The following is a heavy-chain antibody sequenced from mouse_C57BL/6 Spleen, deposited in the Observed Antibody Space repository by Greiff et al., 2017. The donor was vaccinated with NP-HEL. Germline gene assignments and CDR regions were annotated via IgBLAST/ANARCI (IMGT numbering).Heavy chain of an antibody. Sequence: VQLQQSGAELVRPGSSVKLSCKASGYTFTSYWMHWVKQRPIQGLEWIGNIDPSDSETHYNQTFKDKATLTVDKSSSTAYMQLSSRTSEDSAVYYCARQQLRLRSFDYWGQGTTRTVSS. J-gene: IGHJ2*01. CDR2: IDPSDSET. D-gene: IGHD3-2*02. CDR1: GYTFTSYW. CDR3: ARQQLRLRSFDY. V-gene: IGHV1-52*01.